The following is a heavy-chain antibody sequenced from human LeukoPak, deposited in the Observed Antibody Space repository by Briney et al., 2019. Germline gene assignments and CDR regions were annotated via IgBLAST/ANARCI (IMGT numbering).Heavy chain of an antibody. D-gene: IGHD3-22*01. CDR1: GFTFSSYA. Sequence: GESLKISSAASGFTFSSYAMHWVRQAPGKGLEWVAVISYDGSSKYYADSVKGRFTISRDNSKNTLYLQMNSLRAEDTAVYYCARDPYYYYSSGYSYYFDYWGQGTLVCVSS. CDR3: ARDPYYYYSSGYSYYFDY. CDR2: ISYDGSSK. J-gene: IGHJ4*02. V-gene: IGHV3-30-3*01.